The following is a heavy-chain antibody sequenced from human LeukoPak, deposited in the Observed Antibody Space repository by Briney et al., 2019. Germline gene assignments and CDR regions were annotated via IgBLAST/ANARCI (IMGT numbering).Heavy chain of an antibody. D-gene: IGHD3-22*01. CDR2: INPSGGSI. V-gene: IGHV1-46*01. J-gene: IGHJ3*02. Sequence: ASVKVSCKASGYIFTSYYMYWVRQAPGQGLEWMGIINPSGGSIRYAQKFQGRVTMTRDTSTSTVYMELSSLRSEDTAVYYCARGRNYYDSSRYYYEGDAFDIWGQGTMVTVSS. CDR1: GYIFTSYY. CDR3: ARGRNYYDSSRYYYEGDAFDI.